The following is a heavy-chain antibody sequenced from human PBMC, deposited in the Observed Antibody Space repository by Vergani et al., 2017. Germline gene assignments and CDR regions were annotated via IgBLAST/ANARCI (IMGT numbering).Heavy chain of an antibody. CDR1: GGSISSYY. V-gene: IGHV4-59*12. D-gene: IGHD3-9*01. Sequence: QVQLQESGPGLVKPSETLSLTCTVSGGSISSYYWSWIRQPPGKGLEWIGYIYYSGSTNYNPSLKSRVTISVDTSNNHFSLRLNSLTAADTAVYYCARRSGIVYDIFSGTQYFFDFWGQGTLVTVSS. J-gene: IGHJ4*02. CDR3: ARRSGIVYDIFSGTQYFFDF. CDR2: IYYSGST.